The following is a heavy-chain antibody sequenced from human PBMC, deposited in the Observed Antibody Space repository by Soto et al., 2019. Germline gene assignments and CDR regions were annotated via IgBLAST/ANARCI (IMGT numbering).Heavy chain of an antibody. V-gene: IGHV4-61*01. CDR1: GGSVSSGSYY. D-gene: IGHD4-17*01. CDR3: ATGRDGVAGSRYFDY. J-gene: IGHJ4*02. CDR2: IYYSGST. Sequence: SETLSLTCTVSGGSVSSGSYYWSWIRQPPGKGLGWIGYIYYSGSTNYNPSLKSRVTISVDTSKNQFSLKLSSVTAADTAVYYCATGRDGVAGSRYFDYWGQGTLVTVYS.